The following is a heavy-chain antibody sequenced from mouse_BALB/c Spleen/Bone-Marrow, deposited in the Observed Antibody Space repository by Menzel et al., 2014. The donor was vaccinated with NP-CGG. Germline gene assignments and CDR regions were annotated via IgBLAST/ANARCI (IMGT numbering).Heavy chain of an antibody. V-gene: IGHV14-3*02. CDR3: VCWEGY. Sequence: EVKLVESGAELVKPGASVKLSCTASGFNIKDTYMHWVKQRPDQGLEWIGRIDPANGNTKYNPKFQGKATITSDTSTNTDYLQLSSLTAGDTAAYCCVCWEGYWGQGATLTVSS. CDR1: GFNIKDTY. D-gene: IGHD4-1*01. J-gene: IGHJ2*01. CDR2: IDPANGNT.